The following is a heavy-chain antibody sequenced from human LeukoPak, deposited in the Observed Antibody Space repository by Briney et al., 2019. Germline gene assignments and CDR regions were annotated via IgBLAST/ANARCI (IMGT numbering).Heavy chain of an antibody. CDR2: TYYRSQWYN. CDR3: VRLVGNSWLDY. J-gene: IGHJ4*02. D-gene: IGHD6-13*01. CDR1: GDDVSTNKAT. V-gene: IGHV6-1*01. Sequence: SQTLSLTCAISGDDVSTNKATCNWIRQSPSRGLEWLGRTYYRSQWYNDYAVSVKSRITITPDTSTNQFSLHLNSVTPDDTAVYYCVRLVGNSWLDYWGQGTLVTVSS.